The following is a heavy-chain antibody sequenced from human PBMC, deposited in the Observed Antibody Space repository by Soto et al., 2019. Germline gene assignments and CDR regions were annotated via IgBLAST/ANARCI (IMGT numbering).Heavy chain of an antibody. D-gene: IGHD3-3*01. Sequence: GESLKISCAASGFTFSSNYMSWVRQAPGKGLEWVSVIYSGGSTYYADSVKGRFTISRHNSKNTLYLQMNSLRAEDTAVYYCARSSYDFWSGYYDYWGQGTLVTVSS. V-gene: IGHV3-53*04. J-gene: IGHJ4*02. CDR2: IYSGGST. CDR3: ARSSYDFWSGYYDY. CDR1: GFTFSSNY.